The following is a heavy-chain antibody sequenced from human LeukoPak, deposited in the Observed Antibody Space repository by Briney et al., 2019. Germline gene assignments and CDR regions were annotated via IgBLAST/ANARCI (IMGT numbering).Heavy chain of an antibody. D-gene: IGHD3-10*01. Sequence: KPSETLSLTCAVYGGSFSGYYWSWIRQPPGKGLEWIGEINHSGSTNYNPSLKSRVTISVDTSKNQFSLKLSSVTAADTAVYYCARDRRWFGEVWGQGTLVTVSS. CDR1: GGSFSGYY. CDR3: ARDRRWFGEV. J-gene: IGHJ4*02. V-gene: IGHV4-34*01. CDR2: INHSGST.